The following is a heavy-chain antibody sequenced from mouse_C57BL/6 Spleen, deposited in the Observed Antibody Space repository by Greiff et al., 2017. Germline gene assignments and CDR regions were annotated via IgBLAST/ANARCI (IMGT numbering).Heavy chain of an antibody. CDR3: ASLYDGYAMDY. J-gene: IGHJ4*01. V-gene: IGHV5-17*01. Sequence: EVKLVESGGGLVKPGGSLKLSCAASGFTFSDYGMHWVRQAPEKGLEWVAYISSGSSTIYYADTVKGRFTISRDNAKNTLFLQMTSLRSEDTAMYYCASLYDGYAMDYWGQGTSVTVSS. D-gene: IGHD2-12*01. CDR1: GFTFSDYG. CDR2: ISSGSSTI.